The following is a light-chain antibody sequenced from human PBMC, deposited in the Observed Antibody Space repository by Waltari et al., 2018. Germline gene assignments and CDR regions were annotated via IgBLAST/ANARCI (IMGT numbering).Light chain of an antibody. V-gene: IGLV2-14*03. CDR1: SSDVGPYNY. Sequence: QSALTQPASVSGSPGQSITLSCTGTSSDVGPYNYVPWYQQHPGKAPKLMIFDVSNRPSGVSNRFSGSKSGNTASLTISGLQAEDEADYYCSSYISSSTLEVFGGGTSLTVL. J-gene: IGLJ2*01. CDR3: SSYISSSTLEV. CDR2: DVS.